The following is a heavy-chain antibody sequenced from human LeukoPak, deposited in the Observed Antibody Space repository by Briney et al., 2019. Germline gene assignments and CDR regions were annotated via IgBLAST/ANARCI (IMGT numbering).Heavy chain of an antibody. CDR3: ARASYCSGGSCSFCYYYYMDV. CDR1: GGSFSGYY. CDR2: INHSGST. Sequence: PSETLSLTCAVYGGSFSGYYWSWIRQPPGKGLEWIGEINHSGSTNYNPSLKSRVTISVDTSKNQFSLKLSSVTAADTAVYYCARASYCSGGSCSFCYYYYMDVWGKGTTVTVSS. V-gene: IGHV4-34*01. J-gene: IGHJ6*03. D-gene: IGHD2-15*01.